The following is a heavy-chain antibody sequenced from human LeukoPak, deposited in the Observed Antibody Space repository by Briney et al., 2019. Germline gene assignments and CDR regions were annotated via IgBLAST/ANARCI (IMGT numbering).Heavy chain of an antibody. D-gene: IGHD1-26*01. CDR3: ARAIVGDTTRYFDY. J-gene: IGHJ4*02. V-gene: IGHV1-69*04. CDR2: IIPILGIA. Sequence: SVKVSCKASGGTFSSYAISWVRQAPGQGLEWMGRIIPILGIANYAQKFQGRVTITADKSTSTAYMELSSLRSEDTAVYYCARAIVGDTTRYFDYWGQGTLVTVSS. CDR1: GGTFSSYA.